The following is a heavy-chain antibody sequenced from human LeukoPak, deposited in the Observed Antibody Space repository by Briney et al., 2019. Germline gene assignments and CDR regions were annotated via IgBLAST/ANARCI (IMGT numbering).Heavy chain of an antibody. J-gene: IGHJ5*02. V-gene: IGHV4-34*01. CDR1: GGSFSGYY. D-gene: IGHD3-22*01. Sequence: SETLSLTCAVYGGSFSGYYWSWIRQPPGKGLEWIGEINHSGSTNNNPSLKSRVTISVDTSKNQFSLKLSSVTAADTAVYYCARDSSGHYHWFDPWGQGTLVTVSS. CDR2: INHSGST. CDR3: ARDSSGHYHWFDP.